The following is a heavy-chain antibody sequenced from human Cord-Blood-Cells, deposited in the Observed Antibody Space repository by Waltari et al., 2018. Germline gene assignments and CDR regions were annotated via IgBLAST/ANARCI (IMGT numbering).Heavy chain of an antibody. CDR1: GFTFSGSA. V-gene: IGHV3-73*02. CDR2: IGSKANSYAT. J-gene: IGHJ4*02. D-gene: IGHD7-27*01. Sequence: EVQLVESGGGLVQPGGSLKLSCAASGFTFSGSAMHWVRQASGKGLGWVGRIGSKANSYATAYAASVKGRFTISRDDSKNTAYLQMNSLKTEDTAVYYCTRPLTGEDYWGQGTLVTVSS. CDR3: TRPLTGEDY.